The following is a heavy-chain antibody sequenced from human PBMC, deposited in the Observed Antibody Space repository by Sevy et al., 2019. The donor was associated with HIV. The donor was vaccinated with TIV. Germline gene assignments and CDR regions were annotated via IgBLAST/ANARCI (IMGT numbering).Heavy chain of an antibody. CDR3: ASSGSGYYTPHYMDV. CDR2: ISTSSNYI. D-gene: IGHD2-8*01. CDR1: GFTFSSYS. Sequence: GGSLRLSCAASGFTFSSYSMNWVRQAPGKGLEWVSSISTSSNYIYYADSVNGRFTISRDNAKNSLYLQMNSLRAEDTAVYYCASSGSGYYTPHYMDVWGKGTTVTV. J-gene: IGHJ6*03. V-gene: IGHV3-21*01.